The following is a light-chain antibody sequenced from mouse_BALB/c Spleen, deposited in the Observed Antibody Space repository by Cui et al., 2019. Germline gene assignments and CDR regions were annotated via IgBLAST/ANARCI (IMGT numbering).Light chain of an antibody. CDR3: QQYSKLPFT. J-gene: IGKJ4*01. Sequence: DIQMTQTTSSLSASLADRVTISCTASQGISNYLNRYQQKPDGTVKLLIDYTSSLHSGVPTRFSGSGSGTDYSLTISNLEPEDIATYYCQQYSKLPFTFGSGTKLEIK. CDR1: QGISNY. CDR2: YTS. V-gene: IGKV10-94*01.